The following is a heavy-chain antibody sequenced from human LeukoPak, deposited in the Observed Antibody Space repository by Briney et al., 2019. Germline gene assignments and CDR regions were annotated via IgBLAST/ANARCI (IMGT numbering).Heavy chain of an antibody. Sequence: GGSLRLSCAASGFTFSSAWMTWVRQAPGKGLEWVATIKDDGSDKYYVDSVKGRFTISSDNAKKSLWLQMNSLRVEDTAMYYCADLGSRDWGQGTLVTVSS. CDR2: IKDDGSDK. CDR1: GFTFSSAW. CDR3: ADLGSRD. D-gene: IGHD3-16*01. V-gene: IGHV3-7*01. J-gene: IGHJ4*02.